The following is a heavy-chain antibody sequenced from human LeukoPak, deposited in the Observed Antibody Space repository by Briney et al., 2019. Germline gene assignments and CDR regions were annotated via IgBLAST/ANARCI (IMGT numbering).Heavy chain of an antibody. D-gene: IGHD3-22*01. CDR2: VYYSGST. V-gene: IGHV4-39*07. Sequence: SETLSLTCTVSGDSVSRVRYYWGWIRQPPGKGLEWIGGVYYSGSTYYNPSLKSRVTLSLDTSKNQFSLKLSSVTAADAAMYYCARENYYDSSGYYPVNWFDPWGQGTLVTVSS. CDR3: ARENYYDSSGYYPVNWFDP. J-gene: IGHJ5*02. CDR1: GDSVSRVRYY.